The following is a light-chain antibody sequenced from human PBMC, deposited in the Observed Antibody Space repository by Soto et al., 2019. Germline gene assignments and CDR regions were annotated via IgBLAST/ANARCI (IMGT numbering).Light chain of an antibody. CDR1: QSISSW. V-gene: IGKV1-5*03. CDR3: QQYKTYWS. J-gene: IGKJ1*01. Sequence: DIPMTQSPSTLSASVGDRITITCRASQSISSWLAWYQQKSGKAPKVLIYKASSLESGVPSRFSGSGSGTEFTLTISSLQPDDFATYYCQQYKTYWSFGQGTKVEIK. CDR2: KAS.